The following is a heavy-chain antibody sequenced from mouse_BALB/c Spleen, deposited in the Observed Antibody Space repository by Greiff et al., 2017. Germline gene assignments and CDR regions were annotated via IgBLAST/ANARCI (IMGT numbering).Heavy chain of an antibody. J-gene: IGHJ2*01. CDR1: GFTFSSYG. CDR3: ARDDGYYGDY. Sequence: EVQVVESGGGLVQPGGSLKLSCAASGFTFSSYGMSWVRQTPDKRLELVATINSNGGSTYYPDSVKGRFTISRDNAKNTLYLQMSSLKSEDTAMYYCARDDGYYGDYWGQGTTLTVSS. V-gene: IGHV5-6-3*01. CDR2: INSNGGST. D-gene: IGHD2-3*01.